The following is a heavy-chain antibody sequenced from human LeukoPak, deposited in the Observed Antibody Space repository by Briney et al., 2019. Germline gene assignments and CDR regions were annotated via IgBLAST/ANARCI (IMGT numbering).Heavy chain of an antibody. CDR2: IREDGSEK. D-gene: IGHD5-12*01. CDR1: GFTFSSYW. Sequence: GGSLRLSCAASGFTFSSYWMTWVRQAPGKGLEWVANIREDGSEKYYVDSVKGRFTVSRDNAKNSLYLQMNSLRAEDTAVYYCAGVGRYSGYPFDYWGQGTLVTVSS. J-gene: IGHJ4*02. V-gene: IGHV3-7*01. CDR3: AGVGRYSGYPFDY.